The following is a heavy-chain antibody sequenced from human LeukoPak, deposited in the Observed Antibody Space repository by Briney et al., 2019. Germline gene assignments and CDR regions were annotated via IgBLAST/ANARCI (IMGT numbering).Heavy chain of an antibody. CDR3: ARAGYSYGGYYYYGMDV. Sequence: ASVKVSCKASGYTFTSYAMHWVRQAPGQRLEWMGWINAGNGNTKYSQKFQGRVTITRDTSASTAYMELSSLRSEDTAVYYCARAGYSYGGYYYYGMDVWGQGTLVTVSS. CDR2: INAGNGNT. J-gene: IGHJ6*02. CDR1: GYTFTSYA. D-gene: IGHD5-18*01. V-gene: IGHV1-3*01.